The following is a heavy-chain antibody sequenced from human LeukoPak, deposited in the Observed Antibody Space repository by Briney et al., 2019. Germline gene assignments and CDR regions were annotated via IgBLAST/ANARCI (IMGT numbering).Heavy chain of an antibody. CDR1: GYTFTNFD. J-gene: IGHJ4*02. CDR2: ISTYNGDT. CDR3: ARGSTPIDY. Sequence: KVSCKASGYTFTNFDITWVRQAPGQGLEWMGWISTYNGDTKYAQKFQDRVTMTTDTSTSTAYMELRSLRSGDSAVYYCARGSTPIDYRGQGTLVTVSS. V-gene: IGHV1-18*01.